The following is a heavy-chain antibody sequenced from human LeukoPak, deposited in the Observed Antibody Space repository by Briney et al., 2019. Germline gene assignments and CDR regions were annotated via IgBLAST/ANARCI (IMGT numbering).Heavy chain of an antibody. CDR1: GFSFSSHA. D-gene: IGHD4-17*01. J-gene: IGHJ4*02. V-gene: IGHV3-23*01. CDR2: ISISGDDT. Sequence: PGGSLRLSCATSGFSFSSHAVTWVRQAPGKGLEWLSAISISGDDTYYADSVKGGFTISRDNSKNTLYLQMNSLSADDTAMYYCANEIRPNDYWGQGTLVTVSS. CDR3: ANEIRPNDY.